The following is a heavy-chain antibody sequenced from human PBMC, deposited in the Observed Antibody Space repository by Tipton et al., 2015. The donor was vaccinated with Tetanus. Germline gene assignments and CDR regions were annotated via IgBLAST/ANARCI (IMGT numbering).Heavy chain of an antibody. J-gene: IGHJ4*02. CDR1: RGSINSGTFC. CDR2: IYYNGNM. Sequence: LRLSCTVSRGSINSGTFCWDWIRQPPGKGLEWIGNIYYNGNMLENPSLKGRVTLSLDKSKNQFSLNLTSVTAADTAVYFCARGLIDDFLGSRIYFDSWGPGTLVTVSS. CDR3: ARGLIDDFLGSRIYFDS. V-gene: IGHV4-39*01. D-gene: IGHD2-8*01.